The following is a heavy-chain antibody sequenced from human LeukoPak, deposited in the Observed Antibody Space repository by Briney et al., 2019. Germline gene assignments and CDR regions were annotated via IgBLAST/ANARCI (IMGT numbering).Heavy chain of an antibody. CDR3: TRPIAAAGRNWFDP. D-gene: IGHD6-13*01. CDR2: IWFDGSNI. V-gene: IGHV3-33*01. CDR1: GFNLSSYG. J-gene: IGHJ5*02. Sequence: GRSLRLSCAASGFNLSSYGMHWVRQAPGKGLEWVTSIWFDGSNIHYADSVKGRVIISRDNSKSALYLQMNSLRAEDTAVYYCTRPIAAAGRNWFDPWGQGTLVTVSS.